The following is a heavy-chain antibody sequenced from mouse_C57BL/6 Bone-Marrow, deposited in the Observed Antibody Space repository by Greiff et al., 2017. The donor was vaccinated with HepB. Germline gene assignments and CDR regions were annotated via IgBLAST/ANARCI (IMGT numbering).Heavy chain of an antibody. D-gene: IGHD1-1*01. Sequence: EVMLVESGGGLVQPGGSMKLSCAASGFTFSDAWMDWVRQSPEKGLEWVAEIRNKANNHATYYAESVKGRFTISRDDSKSSVYLQMNSLRAEDTGIYYCTRGLHYYGSSHGYFDVWGTGTTVTVSS. CDR3: TRGLHYYGSSHGYFDV. J-gene: IGHJ1*03. CDR1: GFTFSDAW. V-gene: IGHV6-6*01. CDR2: IRNKANNHAT.